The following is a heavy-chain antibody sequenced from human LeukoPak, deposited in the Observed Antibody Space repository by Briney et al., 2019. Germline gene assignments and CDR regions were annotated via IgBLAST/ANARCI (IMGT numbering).Heavy chain of an antibody. Sequence: PGGSLRLSCAASGFSFGSYWMHWVRQAPGKGLVWVSRSTTDVSTTYYADSVKGRFTISRDNSKNTLYLQMNSLRAEDTAVYYCARERAMVRGYFDYWGQGTLVTVSS. V-gene: IGHV3-74*01. J-gene: IGHJ4*02. CDR3: ARERAMVRGYFDY. CDR1: GFSFGSYW. CDR2: STTDVSTT. D-gene: IGHD3-10*01.